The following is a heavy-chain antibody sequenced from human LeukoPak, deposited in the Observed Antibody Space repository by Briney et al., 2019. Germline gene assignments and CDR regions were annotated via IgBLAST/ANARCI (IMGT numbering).Heavy chain of an antibody. CDR1: GGSISDYY. V-gene: IGHV4-59*08. Sequence: SETLSLTGSVSGGSISDYYWSWIRQPPEKGLEWIGYIYYSGTTNYNPSLKSRVTISVDTSKNQFSLKLSSVTAADTAVYYCARHPSGSGWLHAAFDIWGQGTMVTVSS. D-gene: IGHD6-19*01. J-gene: IGHJ3*02. CDR3: ARHPSGSGWLHAAFDI. CDR2: IYYSGTT.